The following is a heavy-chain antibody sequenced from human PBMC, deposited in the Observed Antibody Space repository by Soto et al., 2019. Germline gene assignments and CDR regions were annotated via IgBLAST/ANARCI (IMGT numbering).Heavy chain of an antibody. CDR2: IYDSGRT. J-gene: IGHJ4*02. CDR1: GGSVSSSSYY. V-gene: IGHV4-61*01. Sequence: QVQLQESGPGLVKPSETLSLTCTVSGGSVSSSSYYWTWIRQPPGRGLEWIVYIYDSGRTNYHPSIKSRVTMSLATSENQFSLELSSVTAADTAVYYGAREEPEYSYTLVYWGRGTMVTVSA. CDR3: AREEPEYSYTLVY. D-gene: IGHD5-18*01.